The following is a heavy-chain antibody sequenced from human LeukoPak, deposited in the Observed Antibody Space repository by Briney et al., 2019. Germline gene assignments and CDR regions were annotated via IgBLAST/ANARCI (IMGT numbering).Heavy chain of an antibody. D-gene: IGHD2-2*02. CDR3: AREPENLVVVPAAIRD. CDR2: MNPNSGNT. J-gene: IGHJ4*02. CDR1: GYTFTSYG. V-gene: IGHV1-8*02. Sequence: ASVKVSCKASGYTFTSYGISWVRQAPGQGLEWMGWMNPNSGNTGYAQKFQGRVTMTRNTSISTAYTELSSLRSDDTAVYYCAREPENLVVVPAAIRDWGQGTLVTVSS.